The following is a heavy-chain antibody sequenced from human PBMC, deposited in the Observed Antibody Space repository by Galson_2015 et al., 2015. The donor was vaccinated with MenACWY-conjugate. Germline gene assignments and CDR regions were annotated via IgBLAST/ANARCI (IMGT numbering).Heavy chain of an antibody. Sequence: SLRLSCAASGFTFSNYAMTWVRQAPGMGLEWATTVNGSGTVTKYADSVRGRFTISRDNSRSTLYLQMTSLRAEDTAVYYCAKSRQFQLLRQDGMDVWGQGTTVTVSS. CDR2: VNGSGTVT. CDR1: GFTFSNYA. D-gene: IGHD2-2*01. J-gene: IGHJ6*02. V-gene: IGHV3-23*01. CDR3: AKSRQFQLLRQDGMDV.